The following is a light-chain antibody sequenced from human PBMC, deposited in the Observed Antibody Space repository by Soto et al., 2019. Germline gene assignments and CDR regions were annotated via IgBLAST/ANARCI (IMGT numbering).Light chain of an antibody. V-gene: IGKV3-15*01. CDR2: GAS. CDR3: QQHDSWPLYT. J-gene: IGKJ2*01. CDR1: QTFATS. Sequence: EIMMTQSPATLSVSPGERPTLSCRASQTFATSLAWYQQKPGQAPRPLIYGASTRATDIPARFSGSGSGTEFTLTISSVQAEDFAVYFCQQHDSWPLYTFGQGTKVEIK.